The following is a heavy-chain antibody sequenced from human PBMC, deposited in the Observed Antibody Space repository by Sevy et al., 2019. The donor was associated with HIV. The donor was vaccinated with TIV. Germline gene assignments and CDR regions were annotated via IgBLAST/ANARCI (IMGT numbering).Heavy chain of an antibody. CDR3: ARDSGGYDF. D-gene: IGHD5-12*01. Sequence: GGSLRLSCAASGINFSGYWMSWVRQVPGKGLEWVANINEDGTKDYYVGSVKGRFTISRDNAKNSLYLQMNSVRVEDTVVYYCARDSGGYDFWGQGTLVTVSS. V-gene: IGHV3-7*01. J-gene: IGHJ4*02. CDR1: GINFSGYW. CDR2: INEDGTKD.